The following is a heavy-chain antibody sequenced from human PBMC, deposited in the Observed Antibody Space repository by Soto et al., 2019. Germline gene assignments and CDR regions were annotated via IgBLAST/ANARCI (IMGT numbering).Heavy chain of an antibody. J-gene: IGHJ4*02. CDR2: ISSGSSNI. CDR3: ASATVVAATFDF. V-gene: IGHV3-21*01. CDR1: GFAFRSYN. D-gene: IGHD2-15*01. Sequence: GGSLRLSCTASGFAFRSYNMSWVRQGPGKGLEWVASISSGSSNIYYADSVKGRFTIARDNAKNSLFLQMDSLRAEDSAVYYCASATVVAATFDFWGQGTLVTVSS.